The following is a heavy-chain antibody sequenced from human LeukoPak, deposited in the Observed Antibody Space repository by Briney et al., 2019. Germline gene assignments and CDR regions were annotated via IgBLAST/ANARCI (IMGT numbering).Heavy chain of an antibody. V-gene: IGHV3-30*18. CDR2: ISYDGSNK. J-gene: IGHJ4*02. CDR3: AKADGRRNEYYYDPGPFDY. D-gene: IGHD3-22*01. CDR1: GFTFSSYG. Sequence: GRSLRLSCAASGFTFSSYGMHWVRQAPGKGLEWVAVISYDGSNKYYADSVKGRFTISRDNSKNTLYLQMNSLRAEDTAVYYCAKADGRRNEYYYDPGPFDYWGQGTLVTVSS.